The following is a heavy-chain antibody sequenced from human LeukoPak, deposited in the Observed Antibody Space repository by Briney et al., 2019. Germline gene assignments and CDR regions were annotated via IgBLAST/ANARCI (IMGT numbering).Heavy chain of an antibody. CDR1: GFTFSSYW. J-gene: IGHJ4*02. D-gene: IGHD5-12*01. V-gene: IGHV3-74*01. CDR3: ARDYGEVATILDY. Sequence: PGGSLRLSCAASGFTFSSYWMHWVRQAPGKGLVWVSRINSAGSSTSYADSVKGRFTISRDNAKNTLYLRMNSLRAGDTAVYYCARDYGEVATILDYWGQGTLATVSS. CDR2: INSAGSST.